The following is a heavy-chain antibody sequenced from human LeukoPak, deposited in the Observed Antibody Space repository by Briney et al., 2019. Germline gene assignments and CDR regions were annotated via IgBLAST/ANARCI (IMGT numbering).Heavy chain of an antibody. CDR1: GYTFTSYY. J-gene: IGHJ6*02. D-gene: IGHD3-16*02. Sequence: GASVKVSCKASGYTFTSYYMHWVRQAPGQGLEWMGIINPSGGSTSYAQKFQGRVTMTRDTSTGTVYMELSSLRSEDTAVYYCARGGMITFGGVIVIESLYGMDVWGQGTTVTVSS. CDR3: ARGGMITFGGVIVIESLYGMDV. V-gene: IGHV1-46*01. CDR2: INPSGGST.